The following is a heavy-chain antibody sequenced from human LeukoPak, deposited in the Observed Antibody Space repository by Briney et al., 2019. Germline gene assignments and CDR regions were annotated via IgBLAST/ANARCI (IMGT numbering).Heavy chain of an antibody. CDR1: GFTFSSYA. Sequence: GGSLRLSCAASGFTFSSYAMHWVRQAPGKGLEYVSAISSNEGSTYYANSVKGRFTISRDNSKNTLYLQMGSLRAEDMAVYYCARWGSGSYSSFDYWGQGTLVTVSS. V-gene: IGHV3-64*01. CDR2: ISSNEGST. CDR3: ARWGSGSYSSFDY. D-gene: IGHD1-26*01. J-gene: IGHJ4*02.